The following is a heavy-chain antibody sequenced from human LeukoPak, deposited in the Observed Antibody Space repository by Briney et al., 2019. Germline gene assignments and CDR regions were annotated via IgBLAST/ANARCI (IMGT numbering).Heavy chain of an antibody. CDR1: GGSISNYF. J-gene: IGHJ3*02. Sequence: PSETLSLTCAVSGGSISNYFWSWVRQPAGKGLEGIGRIYSRGISYYNPSLKRRVTMSVDTSKNQLSLKLSSVTAADTAVYYCARGNGEATREAFDIWGLGTMVTVSS. CDR2: IYSRGIS. V-gene: IGHV4-4*07. CDR3: ARGNGEATREAFDI. D-gene: IGHD4-17*01.